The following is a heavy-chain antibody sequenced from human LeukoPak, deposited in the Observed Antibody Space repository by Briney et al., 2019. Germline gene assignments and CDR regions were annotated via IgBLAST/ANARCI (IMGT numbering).Heavy chain of an antibody. CDR3: ARGFPVYEA. CDR1: GFTFSSYE. D-gene: IGHD2-8*01. V-gene: IGHV3-48*03. Sequence: GGSLRLSCAASGFTFSSYEMNWVRQTPGKGLEWVSYISSSGSTIYYADSVKGRFTISRDNAKNSLYLQMNSLRAEDTAVYYCARGFPVYEAWGEGTLVTVSS. J-gene: IGHJ4*02. CDR2: ISSSGSTI.